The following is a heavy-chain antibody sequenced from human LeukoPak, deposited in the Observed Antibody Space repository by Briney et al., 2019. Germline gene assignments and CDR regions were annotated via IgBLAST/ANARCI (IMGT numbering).Heavy chain of an antibody. CDR2: ISYDGSDK. Sequence: PGGSLRLSCAASGFTFSSYAMHWVRQAPGKGLEWVAVISYDGSDKYYADSVKGRFTISRDNSKNTLYLQMNSLRAEDTAVYYCARDVGPGGDYFDYWGQGTLVTVSS. D-gene: IGHD3-10*01. CDR1: GFTFSSYA. J-gene: IGHJ4*02. CDR3: ARDVGPGGDYFDY. V-gene: IGHV3-30*04.